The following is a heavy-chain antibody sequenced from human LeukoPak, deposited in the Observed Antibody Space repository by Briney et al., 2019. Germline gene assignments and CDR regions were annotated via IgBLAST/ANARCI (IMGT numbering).Heavy chain of an antibody. V-gene: IGHV4-4*09. D-gene: IGHD5-24*01. CDR2: IYTSGST. J-gene: IGHJ4*02. CDR1: GGSISSYY. Sequence: SETLSLTCTVSGGSISSYYWSWIRQPPGKGLEWIGYIYTSGSTNYNPSLKSRVTISVDTSKNQFSLKLSSVTAADTAVYYCARHTTGDGYNPYYFDYWGQGTLVTASS. CDR3: ARHTTGDGYNPYYFDY.